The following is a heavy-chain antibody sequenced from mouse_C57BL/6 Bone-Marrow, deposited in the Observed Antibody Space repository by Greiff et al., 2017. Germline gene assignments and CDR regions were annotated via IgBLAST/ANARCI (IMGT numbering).Heavy chain of an antibody. Sequence: EVQLQQSGAELVRPGASVKLSCTASGFNIKDDYMHWVKQRPEQGLEWIGWIDPENGDTESASKFQGKATITADTSSNPAYLQLSSLTSEDTAVYYCTSLIYYDYGLFAYWGQGTLVTVSA. V-gene: IGHV14-4*01. D-gene: IGHD2-4*01. CDR3: TSLIYYDYGLFAY. CDR2: IDPENGDT. CDR1: GFNIKDDY. J-gene: IGHJ3*01.